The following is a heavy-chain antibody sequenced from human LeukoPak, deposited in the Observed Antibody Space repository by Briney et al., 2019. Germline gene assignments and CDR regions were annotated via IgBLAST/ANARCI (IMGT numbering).Heavy chain of an antibody. CDR1: GGSIRSDNYY. V-gene: IGHV4-39*01. J-gene: IGHJ4*02. D-gene: IGHD6-13*01. CDR2: IYDSGST. Sequence: PSETLSLTCTVSGGSIRSDNYYWGWIRQPPGKGLEWIGSIYDSGSTNYNPSLKSRVNISVDTSKTQFSLKLNSVTAADTAVYYCARRGIRAQGAGFDYWGRGTLVTVSS. CDR3: ARRGIRAQGAGFDY.